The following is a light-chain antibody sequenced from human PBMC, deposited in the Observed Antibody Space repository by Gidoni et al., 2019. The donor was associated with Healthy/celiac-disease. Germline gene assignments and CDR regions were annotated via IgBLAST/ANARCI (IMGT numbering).Light chain of an antibody. V-gene: IGKV3-11*01. J-gene: IGKJ3*01. CDR3: QQRSNS. CDR1: QSVSSY. CDR2: DAS. Sequence: EIVLTQSPATLSLSPGERATLSSRASQSVSSYLAWYQQKPDQAPRLLIYDASNRATGIPARFSGSWSGTDFTLTISSLEPEDFAVYYCQQRSNSFGPGTKVDIK.